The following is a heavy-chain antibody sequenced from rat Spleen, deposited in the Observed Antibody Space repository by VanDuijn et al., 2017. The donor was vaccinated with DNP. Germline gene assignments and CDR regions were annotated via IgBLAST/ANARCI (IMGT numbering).Heavy chain of an antibody. CDR3: TTLNYYASLSEYFNY. CDR2: IIYDGSRT. J-gene: IGHJ2*01. V-gene: IGHV5S10*01. D-gene: IGHD1-12*01. Sequence: EVQLVESDGGLVQPGRSMKLSCAASGFTFSDYAMAWVRQSPKKGLEWVATIIYDGSRTYYRDSVKGRFTVSRDGARSTLYLQMDSLRSEDPATYYCTTLNYYASLSEYFNYWGQGVMVTVSS. CDR1: GFTFSDYA.